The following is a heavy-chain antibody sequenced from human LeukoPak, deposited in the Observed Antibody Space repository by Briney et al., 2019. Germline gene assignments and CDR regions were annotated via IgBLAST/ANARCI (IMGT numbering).Heavy chain of an antibody. J-gene: IGHJ6*02. V-gene: IGHV4-31*03. CDR2: IYDSGST. D-gene: IGHD3-10*01. CDR3: ARGIGYYDSGNYYYYGMDV. Sequence: SETLSLTCTVSGGSISSGGYYWSWIRQHPGKGLEWIGYIYDSGSTFYNPSLRSRVTISGDTSTNQVSLKVSSVTGADTALYYCARGIGYYDSGNYYYYGMDVWGQGTTVTVSS. CDR1: GGSISSGGYY.